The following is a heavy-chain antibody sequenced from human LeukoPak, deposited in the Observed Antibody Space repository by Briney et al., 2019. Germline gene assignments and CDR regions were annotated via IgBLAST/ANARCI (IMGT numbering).Heavy chain of an antibody. CDR3: AISMVRGVGYFDY. D-gene: IGHD3-10*01. CDR1: GDSISNYY. J-gene: IGHJ4*02. CDR2: IYYSGST. V-gene: IGHV4-59*08. Sequence: SETLSLTCTVSGDSISNYYWSWIRQPPGKGLEWIGYIYYSGSTNYNPSLKSRVTISVDTSKNQFSLKLSSVTAADTAVYYCAISMVRGVGYFDYWGQGTLVTVSS.